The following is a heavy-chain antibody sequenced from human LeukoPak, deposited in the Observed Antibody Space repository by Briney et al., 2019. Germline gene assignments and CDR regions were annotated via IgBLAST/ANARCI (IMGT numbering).Heavy chain of an antibody. J-gene: IGHJ4*02. CDR2: IQSKTDGGTT. CDR1: GFTFSNTW. CDR3: ATLTVRGVINI. V-gene: IGHV3-15*01. D-gene: IGHD3-10*01. Sequence: GGSLRVSCAASGFTFSNTWMSWVRQAPGKGLECIRRIQSKTDGGTTEYAAPVKGRFTISRDDSKTTLYLQMNSLKTEDTAVYYCATLTVRGVINIWGQGTLVTVSS.